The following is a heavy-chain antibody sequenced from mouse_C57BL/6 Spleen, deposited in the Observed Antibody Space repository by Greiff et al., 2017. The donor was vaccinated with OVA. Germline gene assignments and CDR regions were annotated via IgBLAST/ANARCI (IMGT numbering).Heavy chain of an antibody. J-gene: IGHJ1*03. CDR2: IDPNSGGT. Sequence: VQLQQPGAELVKPGASVKLSCKASGYTFTSYWMHWVKQRPGRGLEWIGRIDPNSGGTKYNEKFKSKATLTVDKPSSTAYMQLSSLTSEDSAVYYCARHDGNYGWYFDVWGTGTTVTVSS. CDR3: ARHDGNYGWYFDV. CDR1: GYTFTSYW. D-gene: IGHD2-3*01. V-gene: IGHV1-72*01.